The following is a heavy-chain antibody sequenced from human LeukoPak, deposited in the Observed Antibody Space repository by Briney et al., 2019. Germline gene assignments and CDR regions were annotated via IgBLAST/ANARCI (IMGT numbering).Heavy chain of an antibody. V-gene: IGHV3-30*04. D-gene: IGHD4-17*01. Sequence: GGSLRLSCAASGFTFSSYAMHWVRQAPGKGLEWVAVISYDGSNKYYADSVKGRFTISRDNSKNTLYPQMNSLRAEDTAVYYCARDSYGDYDYWGQGTLVTVSS. CDR3: ARDSYGDYDY. J-gene: IGHJ4*02. CDR1: GFTFSSYA. CDR2: ISYDGSNK.